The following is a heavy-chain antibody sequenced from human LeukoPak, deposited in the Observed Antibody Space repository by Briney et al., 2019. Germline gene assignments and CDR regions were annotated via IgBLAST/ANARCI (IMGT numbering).Heavy chain of an antibody. V-gene: IGHV4-34*01. D-gene: IGHD3-10*01. CDR1: GGSFSGYY. CDR2: INHSGST. Sequence: SETLSLTCAVYGGSFSGYYWSWIRQPPGKGLEWIGEINHSGSTNYNPSLKSRVTISVDTSKNQFSLKLSSVTAADTAVYYCASGSRMVRGTRPWYFDYWGQGTLVTVSS. CDR3: ASGSRMVRGTRPWYFDY. J-gene: IGHJ4*02.